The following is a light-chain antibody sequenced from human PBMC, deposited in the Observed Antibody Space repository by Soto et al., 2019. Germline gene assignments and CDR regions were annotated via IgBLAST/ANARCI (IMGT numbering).Light chain of an antibody. V-gene: IGLV3-1*01. CDR3: SSYTSNRGV. Sequence: SYELTQPTSMSVSPGQTASITCFGDKLGDKSTCWYQQKPGQSPVVVIYQTNRRPSGIPERFSGSNSGNTATLTISGTQAMDEADYYCSSYTSNRGVFGTGTKLTVL. CDR1: KLGDKS. CDR2: QTN. J-gene: IGLJ1*01.